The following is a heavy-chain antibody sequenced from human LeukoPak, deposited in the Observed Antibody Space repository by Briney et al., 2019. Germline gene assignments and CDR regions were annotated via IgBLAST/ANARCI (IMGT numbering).Heavy chain of an antibody. Sequence: PSETLSLTCTVSGGSISSYSWSGIRQPPGKGVECSGYIYYSGSTNYNPSLKSRVTISVDTSKNQFSLKLSSVTAADTAVYYCARATTVTTSQCFDCWGNLTPVTVS. CDR2: IYYSGST. CDR1: GGSISSYS. CDR3: ARATTVTTSQCFDC. V-gene: IGHV4-59*01. J-gene: IGHJ4*01. D-gene: IGHD4-17*01.